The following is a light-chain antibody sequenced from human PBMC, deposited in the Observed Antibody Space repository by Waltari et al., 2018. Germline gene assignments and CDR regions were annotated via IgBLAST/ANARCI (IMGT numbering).Light chain of an antibody. CDR1: QDINGY. Sequence: DIQMTQSPSSVSASGGDRVTLTCRGSQDINGYLTWYQQKPGKAPKLLIYAASSLQTGVPSRFSGGRSGTDFTLTITGLQPEDFATYFCQQGNTFPPTFGQGTKVDIK. CDR3: QQGNTFPPT. J-gene: IGKJ1*01. V-gene: IGKV1-12*01. CDR2: AAS.